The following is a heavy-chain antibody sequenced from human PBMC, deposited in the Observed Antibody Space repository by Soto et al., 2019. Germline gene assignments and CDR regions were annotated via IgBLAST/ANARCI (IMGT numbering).Heavy chain of an antibody. CDR1: GYTFTSYG. CDR2: ISAYNGNI. Sequence: QVQLVQSGAEVKKPGASVKVSCKASGYTFTSYGISWVRQAPGQGLEWMGWISAYNGNIKYAQKLQGGATMTADTSTSTAYMELRSLRSDDTSVYYCARDLAVGLVDYWGQGTLVTVSS. V-gene: IGHV1-18*01. D-gene: IGHD6-19*01. CDR3: ARDLAVGLVDY. J-gene: IGHJ4*02.